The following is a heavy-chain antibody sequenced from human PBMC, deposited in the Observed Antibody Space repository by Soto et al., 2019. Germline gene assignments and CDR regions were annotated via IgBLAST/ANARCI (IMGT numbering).Heavy chain of an antibody. D-gene: IGHD3-10*01. CDR1: GFTFSSYS. V-gene: IGHV3-48*02. CDR2: ISSSSSTI. J-gene: IGHJ6*02. Sequence: AGGSLRLSCAASGFTFSSYSMNWVRQAPGKGLEWVSYISSSSSTIYYADSVKGRFTISRDNAKNSLYLQMNSLRDEDTAVYYCARDGYYYGSGSYYNGGGRGRQYYYYYGMDVWGQGTTVTVSS. CDR3: ARDGYYYGSGSYYNGGGRGRQYYYYYGMDV.